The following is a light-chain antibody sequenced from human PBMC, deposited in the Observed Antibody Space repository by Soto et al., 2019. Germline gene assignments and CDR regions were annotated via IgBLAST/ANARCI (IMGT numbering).Light chain of an antibody. J-gene: IGKJ2*01. V-gene: IGKV2-28*01. CDR3: MQAILPPRT. CDR2: FAS. CDR1: HSLLHSNGYNY. Sequence: DLVMTQSQLSLPVTPGETASITCRSSHSLLHSNGYNYLEWYLQKPGQSPQLLIYFASNRATGVSDRFRGSGSGTDFTLKISRVEAEDVGIYYYMQAILPPRTFCQGTKLEIK.